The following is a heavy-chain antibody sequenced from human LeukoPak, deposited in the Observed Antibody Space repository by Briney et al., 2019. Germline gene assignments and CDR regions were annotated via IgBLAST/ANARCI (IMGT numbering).Heavy chain of an antibody. CDR1: GGTFSSYA. V-gene: IGHV1-69*05. Sequence: GASVKVSCKASGGTFSSYAISWVRQAPGQGREWMGRIIPIFGTANYAQKFQGRVTITTDESTSTAYMELSSLRSEDTAVYYWAREEIVQWELLGFDYWGQGTLVTVSS. J-gene: IGHJ4*02. D-gene: IGHD1-26*01. CDR2: IIPIFGTA. CDR3: AREEIVQWELLGFDY.